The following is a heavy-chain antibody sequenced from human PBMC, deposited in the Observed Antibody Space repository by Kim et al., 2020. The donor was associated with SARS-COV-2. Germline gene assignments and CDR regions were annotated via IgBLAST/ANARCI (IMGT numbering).Heavy chain of an antibody. CDR3: SKWSIAAAAPSYGM. D-gene: IGHD6-6*01. CDR2: ICSGGST. CDR1: GFTVSSYY. V-gene: IGHV3-53*01. J-gene: IGHJ6*01. Sequence: GGSLRLSCAASGFTVSSYYMSWVRQAPGKGLEWVSVICSGGSTYDADYVTGGLTSSRVNSKNTLSLQMNNLNTEKTAVSYFSKWSIAAAAPSYGM.